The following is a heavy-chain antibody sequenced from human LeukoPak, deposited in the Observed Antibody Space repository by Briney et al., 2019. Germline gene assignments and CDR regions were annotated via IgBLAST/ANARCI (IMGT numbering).Heavy chain of an antibody. V-gene: IGHV4-39*01. CDR3: ARHRIAPTGPSSGHTFDI. D-gene: IGHD6-13*01. CDR2: ISNS. J-gene: IGHJ3*02. CDR1: GDSISRSSHS. Sequence: SETLSLTCTVSGDSISRSSHSWDWIRQSPGKGLEWIGNISNSNPSLKSRVTISVDSSKNQIFLKVTSVTAADTAVYYCARHRIAPTGPSSGHTFDIWGQGTMVTVSS.